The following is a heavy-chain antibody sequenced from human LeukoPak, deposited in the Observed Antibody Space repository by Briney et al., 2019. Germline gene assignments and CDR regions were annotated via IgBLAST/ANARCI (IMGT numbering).Heavy chain of an antibody. Sequence: GGSLRLSCAASGFTFNNAWMTWIRQAPGKGLEWVGHIKRKSDGGTAHYAAPVKGRFTISRDDSKNTLYLQMNSLKTEDIAVYYCTTSGPNWFGGVVVQSFDYWGQGTLVTVSS. CDR1: GFTFNNAW. D-gene: IGHD3-16*02. CDR2: IKRKSDGGTA. J-gene: IGHJ4*02. V-gene: IGHV3-15*01. CDR3: TTSGPNWFGGVVVQSFDY.